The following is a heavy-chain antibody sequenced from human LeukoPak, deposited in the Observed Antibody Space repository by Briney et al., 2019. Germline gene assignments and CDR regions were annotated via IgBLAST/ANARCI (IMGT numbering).Heavy chain of an antibody. CDR2: ISYDGSNK. D-gene: IGHD3-10*01. V-gene: IGHV3-30*18. J-gene: IGHJ6*02. CDR1: GFTFSSYG. CDR3: AKESGWFGDYYHGMDV. Sequence: GGSLRLSCAASGFTFSSYGMHWVRQAPGKGLEWVAVISYDGSNKYYADSVKGRFTISRDNSKNTLYLQMNSLRAEDTAVYYCAKESGWFGDYYHGMDVWGQGTTVTVSS.